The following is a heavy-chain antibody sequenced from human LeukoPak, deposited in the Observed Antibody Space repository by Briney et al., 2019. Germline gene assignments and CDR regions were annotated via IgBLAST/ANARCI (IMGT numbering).Heavy chain of an antibody. CDR3: LRDLNWSLDQ. CDR1: GFTFSNYM. J-gene: IGHJ4*02. CDR2: IKSDGITI. D-gene: IGHD1-20*01. V-gene: IGHV3-74*01. Sequence: GGSLRLSCAASGFTFSNYMMHWVCQAPGKGLVWVSRIKSDGITITYADSVKGRFTISRDSAKNTLYLQMNSLRAEDTAVYYCLRDLNWSLDQWGQGTLVTVSS.